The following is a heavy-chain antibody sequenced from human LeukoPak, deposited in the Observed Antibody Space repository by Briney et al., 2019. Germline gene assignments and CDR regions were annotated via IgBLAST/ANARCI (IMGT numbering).Heavy chain of an antibody. J-gene: IGHJ5*02. Sequence: SETLSLTCTVSGGSIRSYYWSWIRQPPGKGLECIGYIYYIGSTNYNPSLKSRVTISLDTSKSQLSLKLTSVTPADTAVYYCARGGIVGSRTNWFDPWGQGILVTVSS. CDR2: IYYIGST. D-gene: IGHD1-26*01. V-gene: IGHV4-59*01. CDR3: ARGGIVGSRTNWFDP. CDR1: GGSIRSYY.